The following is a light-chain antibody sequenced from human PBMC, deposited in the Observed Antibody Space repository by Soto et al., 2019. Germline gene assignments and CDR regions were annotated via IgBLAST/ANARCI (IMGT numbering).Light chain of an antibody. V-gene: IGKV1-39*01. CDR1: QSISGY. Sequence: DIQLTHSPSSLSASVVRRCIISCRASQSISGYLNSYQQKPGKAPKLLIFDASSLQSGVPSSFSGRGSGAEYTLTISSLQTQDFANYFCQHSYSNFTITFGQGTRLEIK. CDR2: DAS. J-gene: IGKJ5*01. CDR3: QHSYSNFTIT.